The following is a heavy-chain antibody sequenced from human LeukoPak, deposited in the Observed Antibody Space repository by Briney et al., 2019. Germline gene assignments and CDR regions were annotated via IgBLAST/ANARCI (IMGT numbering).Heavy chain of an antibody. CDR2: IYYSGST. D-gene: IGHD3-10*01. Sequence: SGTLSLTCTVSGGSISSGGYYWSWIRQHPGKGLEWIGYIYYSGSTYYNPSLKSRVTISVDTSKNQFSLKLSSVTAADTAVYYCASSAGRLWFGELSRWGQGTLVTVSS. V-gene: IGHV4-31*03. CDR3: ASSAGRLWFGELSR. J-gene: IGHJ4*02. CDR1: GGSISSGGYY.